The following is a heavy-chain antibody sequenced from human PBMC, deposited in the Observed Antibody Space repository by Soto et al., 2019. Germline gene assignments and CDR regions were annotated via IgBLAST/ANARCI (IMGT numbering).Heavy chain of an antibody. V-gene: IGHV1-18*01. CDR2: ISAYNGNT. CDR1: GYTFTSYG. D-gene: IGHD3-10*01. Sequence: ASVKVSCKASGYTFTSYGISWVRQAPGQGLEWMGRISAYNGNTNYAQKLQGRVTMTTDTSTSTAYMELRSLRAEDTAVYYCVKHQVSLVRGISPFDYWGQGALVTVSS. J-gene: IGHJ4*02. CDR3: VKHQVSLVRGISPFDY.